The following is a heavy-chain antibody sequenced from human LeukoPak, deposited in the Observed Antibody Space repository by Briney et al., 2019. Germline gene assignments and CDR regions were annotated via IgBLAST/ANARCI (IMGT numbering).Heavy chain of an antibody. D-gene: IGHD3-22*01. J-gene: IGHJ3*02. CDR3: AKDRAHYYYDSSGYYSAAFDI. Sequence: GGSLRLSCAASGFTFSSYAMSWVRQAPGKGLEWVSAISGSGDTTYYADSVKGRFTISRDNSKNTLYLQMNSLRAEDTAVYYCAKDRAHYYYDSSGYYSAAFDIWGQGTMVTVSS. CDR1: GFTFSSYA. V-gene: IGHV3-23*01. CDR2: ISGSGDTT.